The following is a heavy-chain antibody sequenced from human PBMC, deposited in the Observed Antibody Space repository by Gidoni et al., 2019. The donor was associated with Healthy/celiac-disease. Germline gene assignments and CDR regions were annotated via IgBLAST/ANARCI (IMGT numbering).Heavy chain of an antibody. V-gene: IGHV3-23*01. CDR2: IRGSGGST. Sequence: EVQLFESGGGLVQPGGSLRLSCPASGFTFSSYAMSLVRQAPGKVLAWCSAIRGSGGSTYYADSVKGRFTISRDNSKNTLYLQMNSLRAEDTAVYYCAKGDSLQAVATYGMDVWGQGTTVTVSS. CDR3: AKGDSLQAVATYGMDV. J-gene: IGHJ6*02. CDR1: GFTFSSYA. D-gene: IGHD6-19*01.